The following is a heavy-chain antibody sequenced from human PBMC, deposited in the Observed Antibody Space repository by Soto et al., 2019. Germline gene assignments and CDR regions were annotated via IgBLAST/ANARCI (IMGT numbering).Heavy chain of an antibody. D-gene: IGHD3-3*01. CDR2: INVGNGNT. J-gene: IGHJ4*02. CDR1: GYSFSSYA. CDR3: AREQDSWIHYSFDI. V-gene: IGHV1-3*01. Sequence: RASVKVSCKASGYSFSSYAIQWVRQAPGQSLEWLGWINVGNGNTKYSQKLQGRVTITRDTSANTAYMELRSLRSEDTAVYYCAREQDSWIHYSFDISGQGTLVTVYS.